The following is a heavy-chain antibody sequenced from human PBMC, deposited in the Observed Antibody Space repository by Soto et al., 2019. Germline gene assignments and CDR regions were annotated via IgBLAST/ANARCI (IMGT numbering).Heavy chain of an antibody. D-gene: IGHD4-17*01. Sequence: PGGSLRLSCAASGFTFSNAWMNWVRQAPGKGLEWVGRIKSKTDGGTTDYAAPVKGRFTISRDDSKNTLYLQMNSLKTEDTAVYYCTTELATVVTPDYYGMDVWGQGTTVTVSS. V-gene: IGHV3-15*07. CDR1: GFTFSNAW. J-gene: IGHJ6*02. CDR2: IKSKTDGGTT. CDR3: TTELATVVTPDYYGMDV.